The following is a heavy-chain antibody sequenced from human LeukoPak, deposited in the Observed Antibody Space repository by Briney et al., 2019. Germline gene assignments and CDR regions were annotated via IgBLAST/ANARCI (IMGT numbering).Heavy chain of an antibody. CDR2: ISGSGGST. Sequence: GGSLRLSCAASGFTFSSYAMSWVRQAPGKGLEWVSAISGSGGSTYYADSVKGRFTISRDNAKNSLYLQMNSLRAEDTAVYYCARGGRYYGSGSYSKYPDNWFDPWGQGTLVTVSS. CDR3: ARGGRYYGSGSYSKYPDNWFDP. V-gene: IGHV3-23*01. D-gene: IGHD3-10*01. J-gene: IGHJ5*02. CDR1: GFTFSSYA.